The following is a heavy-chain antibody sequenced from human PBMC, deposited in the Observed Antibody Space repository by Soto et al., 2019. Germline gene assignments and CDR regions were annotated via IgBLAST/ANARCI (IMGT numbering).Heavy chain of an antibody. CDR2: MYHSGST. D-gene: IGHD6-19*01. CDR1: GGYSRSSSDY. Sequence: SETLCDRSSVSGGYSRSSSDYWVRIRQPPGKGLEWIGSMYHSGSTYYTPSLKRRVTISVDTSKNQFSLKLSSVTAAATAVYYCASSGCWYFDYWRQGTPVTVSS. CDR3: ASSGCWYFDY. J-gene: IGHJ4*02. V-gene: IGHV4-39*01.